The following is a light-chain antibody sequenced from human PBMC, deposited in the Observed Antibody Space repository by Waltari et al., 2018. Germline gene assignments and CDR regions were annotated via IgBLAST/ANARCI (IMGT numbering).Light chain of an antibody. Sequence: QSALTQPASVSGSPGQSITISCIGTSSDVGTYKYVSWYHRPPGKAPKLLIYDVSHRPSGVYNRFSGSKAGNTASLTISGLQAEDGADDYCSSYTSSTTLLVFGTGTKVTVL. CDR2: DVS. J-gene: IGLJ1*01. CDR1: SSDVGTYKY. CDR3: SSYTSSTTLLV. V-gene: IGLV2-14*03.